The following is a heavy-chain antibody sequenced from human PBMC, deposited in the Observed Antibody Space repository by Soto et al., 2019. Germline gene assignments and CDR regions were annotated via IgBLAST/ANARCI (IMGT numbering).Heavy chain of an antibody. Sequence: EVQLVESGGGLVQPGGSLKLSCAASGFTFSGSAMHWVRQASGKGLEWVGRIRSKANSYATAYAASVKGRFTISRDDSKNTAYLQINSLKTEDTAVYYCTRFRLDGDDYDAFDIWGQGTMVTVSS. D-gene: IGHD4-17*01. CDR1: GFTFSGSA. CDR3: TRFRLDGDDYDAFDI. J-gene: IGHJ3*02. CDR2: IRSKANSYAT. V-gene: IGHV3-73*02.